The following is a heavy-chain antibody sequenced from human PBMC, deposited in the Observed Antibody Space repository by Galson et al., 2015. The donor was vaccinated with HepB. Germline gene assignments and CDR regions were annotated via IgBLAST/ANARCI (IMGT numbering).Heavy chain of an antibody. Sequence: SLRLSCAASGFTFSSYAMSWVRQAPGKGPEWVSAISGSGGSTYYADSVKGRFTISRDNSKNTLYLQMNSLRAEDTAVYYCAKGTRGHHGYSYGYDYWGQGTLVTVSS. CDR3: AKGTRGHHGYSYGYDY. CDR2: ISGSGGST. CDR1: GFTFSSYA. J-gene: IGHJ4*02. D-gene: IGHD5-18*01. V-gene: IGHV3-23*01.